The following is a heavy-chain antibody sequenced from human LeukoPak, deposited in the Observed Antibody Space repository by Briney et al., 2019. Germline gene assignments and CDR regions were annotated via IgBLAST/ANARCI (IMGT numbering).Heavy chain of an antibody. CDR3: ARYVLGDPSPSGFVDY. Sequence: SETLSLTCAVYGGSFSGYYWSWIRQPPGKGLVWIGEINHSGSTNYNPSLKSRVTISVDTSKNQFSLKLSSVTAADTAVYYCARYVLGDPSPSGFVDYWGQGTLVTVSS. D-gene: IGHD3-10*01. CDR2: INHSGST. J-gene: IGHJ4*02. CDR1: GGSFSGYY. V-gene: IGHV4-34*01.